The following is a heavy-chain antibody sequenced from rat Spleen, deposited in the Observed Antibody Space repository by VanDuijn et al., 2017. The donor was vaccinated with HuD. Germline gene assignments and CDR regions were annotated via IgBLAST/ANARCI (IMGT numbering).Heavy chain of an antibody. Sequence: VQLKESGPGLVQPSQTLSLTCTVSGFSLTSYNVHWVRQPPGKGLEWLGVKWSGGSTACNSALKSRLSISRDTSKSQVFLKMNSLQIEDTGIYYCTRSRYNYYVMDAWGQGASVTVSS. J-gene: IGHJ4*01. D-gene: IGHD1-5*01. CDR2: KWSGGST. CDR1: GFSLTSYN. V-gene: IGHV2S63*01. CDR3: TRSRYNYYVMDA.